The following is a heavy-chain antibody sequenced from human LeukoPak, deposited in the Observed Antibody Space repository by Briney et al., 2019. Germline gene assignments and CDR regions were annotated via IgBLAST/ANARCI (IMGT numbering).Heavy chain of an antibody. CDR2: IYSGGST. CDR1: GFTVSSNY. J-gene: IGHJ3*02. D-gene: IGHD3-22*01. CDR3: ARGGWYYDSSALGAFDI. V-gene: IGHV3-53*01. Sequence: GGSLRLSCAASGFTVSSNYMSWVRQAPGKGLEWVSVIYSGGSTYYADSVKGRFTISRDNSKNTLYLQMNSLRAEDTAVYYCARGGWYYDSSALGAFDIWGQGTMLTVSS.